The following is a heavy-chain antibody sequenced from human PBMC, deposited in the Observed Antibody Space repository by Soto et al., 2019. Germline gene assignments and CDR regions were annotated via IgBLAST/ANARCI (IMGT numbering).Heavy chain of an antibody. V-gene: IGHV4-31*03. J-gene: IGHJ4*02. Sequence: SETLSLTCTVSGGSISSCGYYWSWIRQHPGKGLEWIGYIYYSGSTYYNPSLKSRVTISVDTSKNQFSLKLSSVTAADTAVYYCARGSVVVPHYFDYWGQGTLVTVSS. CDR3: ARGSVVVPHYFDY. CDR1: GGSISSCGYY. D-gene: IGHD2-15*01. CDR2: IYYSGST.